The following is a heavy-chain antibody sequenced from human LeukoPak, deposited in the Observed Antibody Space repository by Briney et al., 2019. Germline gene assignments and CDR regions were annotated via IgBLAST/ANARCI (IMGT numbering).Heavy chain of an antibody. CDR2: ISGSGGST. Sequence: PGGSLRLSCAASGFTFSSYAMSWVRQAPGKGPEWVSAISGSGGSTYYADSVKGRFTISRDNSKTTLYLQMNSLRAEDTAVYYCAKGNIVVVPADFDYWGQGTLVTVSS. CDR1: GFTFSSYA. J-gene: IGHJ4*02. D-gene: IGHD2-2*01. V-gene: IGHV3-23*01. CDR3: AKGNIVVVPADFDY.